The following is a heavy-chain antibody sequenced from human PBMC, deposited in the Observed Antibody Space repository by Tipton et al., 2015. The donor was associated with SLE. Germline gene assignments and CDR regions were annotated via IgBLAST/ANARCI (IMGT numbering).Heavy chain of an antibody. J-gene: IGHJ3*02. CDR1: GGSISSSSYY. CDR2: IYYSGST. V-gene: IGHV4-39*07. CDR3: ARDQEPFDI. D-gene: IGHD1-26*01. Sequence: LRLSCTVSGGSISSSSYYWGWIRQPPGKGLEWIGSIYYSGSTNYNPSLKSRVTISVDTSKNQLSLKRSSVTAADTAVYYCARDQEPFDIWGQGTMVTVSS.